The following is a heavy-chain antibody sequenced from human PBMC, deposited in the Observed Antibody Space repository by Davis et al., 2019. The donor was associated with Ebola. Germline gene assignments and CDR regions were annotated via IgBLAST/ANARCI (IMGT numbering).Heavy chain of an antibody. CDR2: IKTAGDT. J-gene: IGHJ6*04. V-gene: IGHV3-13*01. Sequence: PGGSLRLSCAASGFTFSTYDMHWVRQAPGKGLEWVSGIKTAGDTYYPGSVKGRFTISRENAKNSLYLQMNSLRAGDTAVYYCARGVVVRGVSYYAMDAWGKGTTVTVSS. CDR1: GFTFSTYD. CDR3: ARGVVVRGVSYYAMDA. D-gene: IGHD3-10*01.